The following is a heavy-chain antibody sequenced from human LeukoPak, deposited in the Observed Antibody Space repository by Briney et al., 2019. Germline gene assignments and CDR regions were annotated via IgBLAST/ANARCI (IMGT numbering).Heavy chain of an antibody. CDR2: IKVSGGRT. CDR3: AREPPESYHFDY. Sequence: GASVKVSCKASGSTFSGFYVHWVRQAPGQGLEWMGIIKVSGGRTDYAQKFQGRVTMTRDISTSTVYMELSNLRSEDTAVYYCAREPPESYHFDYWGQGTLVTVSS. D-gene: IGHD2-2*01. V-gene: IGHV1-46*01. J-gene: IGHJ4*02. CDR1: GSTFSGFY.